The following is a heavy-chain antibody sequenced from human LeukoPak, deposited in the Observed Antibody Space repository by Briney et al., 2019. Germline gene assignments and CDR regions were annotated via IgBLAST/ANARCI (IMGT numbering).Heavy chain of an antibody. CDR2: INTNTGNP. D-gene: IGHD1-26*01. J-gene: IGHJ6*03. CDR1: GYTFTGYY. CDR3: ARRIVGATGVYGGYYYYMDV. Sequence: ASVKVSCKASGYTFTGYYMNWVRQAPGQGLEWMGWINTNTGNPTYAQGFTGRFVFSLDTSVSTAYLQISSLKAEDTAVYYCARRIVGATGVYGGYYYYMDVWGKGTTVTVSS. V-gene: IGHV7-4-1*02.